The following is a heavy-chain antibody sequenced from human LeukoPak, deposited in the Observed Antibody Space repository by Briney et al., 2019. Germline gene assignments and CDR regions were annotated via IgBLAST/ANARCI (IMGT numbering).Heavy chain of an antibody. J-gene: IGHJ3*02. CDR1: GGSISSYY. D-gene: IGHD3-10*01. CDR3: ARSDYSGSGTYTEFDAFDI. V-gene: IGHV4-59*01. CDR2: IYYTGST. Sequence: PSETLSLACTVSGGSISSYYWSWIRQPPGKGLEWIGYIYYTGSTSYNPSLKSRVTISMDTSKNQFSLKLSSVTAADSAVYYCARSDYSGSGTYTEFDAFDIWGQGPMVTVSS.